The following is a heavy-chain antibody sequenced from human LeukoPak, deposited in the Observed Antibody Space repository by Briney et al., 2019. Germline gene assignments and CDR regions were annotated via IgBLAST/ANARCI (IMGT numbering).Heavy chain of an antibody. CDR1: GFTFTSSA. Sequence: TSVKVSCKASGFTFTSSAMQWVRQARGQRLEWIGWIVVGSGNTNYAQKFQERVTITRDMSTSTAYMELSSLRSEDTAVYYCAAPDYSSGWYRGYYYYGMDVWGQGTTVTVSS. V-gene: IGHV1-58*02. D-gene: IGHD6-19*01. CDR2: IVVGSGNT. J-gene: IGHJ6*02. CDR3: AAPDYSSGWYRGYYYYGMDV.